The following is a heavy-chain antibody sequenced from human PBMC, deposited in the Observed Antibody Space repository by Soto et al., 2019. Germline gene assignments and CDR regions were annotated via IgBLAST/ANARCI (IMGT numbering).Heavy chain of an antibody. Sequence: QVQLQESGPGLVKPSQTLSLTCTVSGVSISSGGYYWSWIRQHPGKGLEWIGYIFYSGSTFYNPSLKSRVTISVDTSNNQFSLKLSSVTAADTAVYYCARDRSLGHPYYSYGMDVWGQGTTVTVSS. CDR3: ARDRSLGHPYYSYGMDV. V-gene: IGHV4-31*03. CDR1: GVSISSGGYY. J-gene: IGHJ6*02. D-gene: IGHD3-16*02. CDR2: IFYSGST.